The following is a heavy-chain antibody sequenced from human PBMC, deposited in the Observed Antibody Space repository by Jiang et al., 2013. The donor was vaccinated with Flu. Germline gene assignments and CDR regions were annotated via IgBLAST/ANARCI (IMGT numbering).Heavy chain of an antibody. CDR1: GYTFTGYY. CDR3: AREDLSAVAGTSRQFDY. CDR2: INPNSGGT. Sequence: SGAEVKKPGASVKVSCKASGYTFTGYYMHWVRQAPGQGLEWMGWINPNSGGTNYAQKFQGRVTMTRDTSISTAYMELSRLRSDDTAVYYCAREDLSAVAGTSRQFDYWGQGTLVTVSS. V-gene: IGHV1-2*02. J-gene: IGHJ4*02. D-gene: IGHD6-19*01.